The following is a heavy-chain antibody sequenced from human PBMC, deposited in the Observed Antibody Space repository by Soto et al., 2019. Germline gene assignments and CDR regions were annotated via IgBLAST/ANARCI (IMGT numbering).Heavy chain of an antibody. J-gene: IGHJ3*02. D-gene: IGHD4-17*01. CDR3: ARGRGGSYGGNSAHFDI. CDR2: IWCDGSKK. V-gene: IGHV3-33*01. CDR1: GFTFSGFG. Sequence: QVQLVESGGGVVQPGTSLRLSCEASGFTFSGFGMHWVRQAPGKGLEWVAVIWCDGSKKYYADCVKGRFTISRDNSKNALYLQMNSLRAEDTAVYYCARGRGGSYGGNSAHFDIWGQGTLVTVSS.